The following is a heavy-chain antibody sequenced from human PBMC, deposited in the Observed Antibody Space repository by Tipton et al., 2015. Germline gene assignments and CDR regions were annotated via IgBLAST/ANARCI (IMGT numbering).Heavy chain of an antibody. V-gene: IGHV4-34*01. CDR2: IYHSGTT. CDR1: GGSFYTYY. CDR3: ARGGSPIIEMAYHHYGLDV. J-gene: IGHJ6*02. D-gene: IGHD5-24*01. Sequence: TLSLTCSLSGGSFYTYYGTWIRQPPGQGLEWIGEIYHSGTTTYNPSLRGRFTISLRTPKNQLSLKVDSVTAADTAIYYCARGGSPIIEMAYHHYGLDVWGQGTTVTVSS.